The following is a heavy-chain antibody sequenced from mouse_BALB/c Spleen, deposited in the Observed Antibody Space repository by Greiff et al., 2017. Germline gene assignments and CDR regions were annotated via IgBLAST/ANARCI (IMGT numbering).Heavy chain of an antibody. Sequence: VQLKESGGGLVQPGGSMKLSCVASGFTFSNYWMNWVRQSPEKGLEWVAEIRLKSNNYATHYAESVKGRFTISRDDSKSSVYLQMNNLRAEDTGIYYCTRAAWFAYWGQGTLVTVSA. CDR3: TRAAWFAY. CDR2: IRLKSNNYAT. J-gene: IGHJ3*01. V-gene: IGHV6-6*02. CDR1: GFTFSNYW.